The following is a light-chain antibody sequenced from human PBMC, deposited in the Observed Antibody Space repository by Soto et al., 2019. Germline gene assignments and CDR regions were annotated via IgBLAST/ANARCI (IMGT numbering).Light chain of an antibody. CDR2: RNN. V-gene: IGLV1-47*01. Sequence: QPVLTQPPSASGTPGQRVTMSCSGRSSNIGSNFVYWYQQLPGTAPQLLIYRNNQRPSGVPDRFSGSKSGTSASLAISGLRSEDEADYYCAAWDDSLSGVVFGGGTPLTVL. CDR1: SSNIGSNF. CDR3: AAWDDSLSGVV. J-gene: IGLJ2*01.